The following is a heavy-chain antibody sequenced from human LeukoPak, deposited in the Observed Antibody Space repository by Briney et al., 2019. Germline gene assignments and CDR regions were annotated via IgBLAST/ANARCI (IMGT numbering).Heavy chain of an antibody. J-gene: IGHJ5*02. Sequence: SVKVSCKASGGTFSSYAISWVRQAPGQGLEWMGGIIPIFGTANYAQKFQGRVTNTADESTSTAYMELSSLRSEDTAVYYCARHKGYCSGGSCYSPYNWFDPWGQGTLVTVSS. D-gene: IGHD2-15*01. CDR1: GGTFSSYA. CDR2: IIPIFGTA. V-gene: IGHV1-69*13. CDR3: ARHKGYCSGGSCYSPYNWFDP.